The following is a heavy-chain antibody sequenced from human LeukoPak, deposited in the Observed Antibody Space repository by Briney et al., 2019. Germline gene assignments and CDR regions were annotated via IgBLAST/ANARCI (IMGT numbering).Heavy chain of an antibody. CDR1: GYTFTGYY. V-gene: IGHV1-2*02. J-gene: IGHJ5*02. Sequence: GASVKVSCKASGYTFTGYYMHWVRQDPGQGLEWMGWINPNSGGTNYAQKFQGRVTMTRDTSISTAYMQRSNLTSVDTAVCYCARELHPNRFDPWGQGTLVTVSS. CDR3: ARELHPNRFDP. D-gene: IGHD2-15*01. CDR2: INPNSGGT.